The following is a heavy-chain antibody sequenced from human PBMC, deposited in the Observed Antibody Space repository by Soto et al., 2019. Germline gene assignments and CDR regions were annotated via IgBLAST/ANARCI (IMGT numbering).Heavy chain of an antibody. D-gene: IGHD2-2*01. J-gene: IGHJ3*02. Sequence: EVQLVESGGGLVQPGRSLRLSCAASGFTFDDYAMHWVRQAPGKGLEWVSGISWNSGSIGYADSVKGRFTISRDNAKNSLYLQMNSLRAEDTALYYCASVQRYQLLLGWHAFDIWGQGTMVTVSS. CDR1: GFTFDDYA. CDR2: ISWNSGSI. CDR3: ASVQRYQLLLGWHAFDI. V-gene: IGHV3-9*01.